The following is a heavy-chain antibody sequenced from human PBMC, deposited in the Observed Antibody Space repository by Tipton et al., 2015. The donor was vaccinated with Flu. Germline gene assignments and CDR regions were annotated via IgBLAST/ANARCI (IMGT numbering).Heavy chain of an antibody. J-gene: IGHJ4*02. CDR1: GFTFSSSV. D-gene: IGHD3-9*01. CDR3: ARDPRAYHVIFTGYFAY. Sequence: SLRLSCAASGFTFSSSVMHWVRQAPGKGLEWVAVISFDGSNTYYPDSVKGRFTISRDNSKHTLYLQMNSLRAEDTAVYYCARDPRAYHVIFTGYFAYWGQMTLVTVSS. V-gene: IGHV3-30*04. CDR2: ISFDGSNT.